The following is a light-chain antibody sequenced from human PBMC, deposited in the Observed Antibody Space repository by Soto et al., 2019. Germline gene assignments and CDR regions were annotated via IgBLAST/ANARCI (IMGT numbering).Light chain of an antibody. CDR2: GAS. V-gene: IGKV3-20*01. CDR1: QSVSSY. J-gene: IGKJ2*01. Sequence: EIVLTQSPATLSLSPGERATLSCRASQSVSSYLAWYQQKPGQAPRLVIFGASARATGIPDRFSGSGSGTDFTLTISRLEPEDFAVYYCQQFDDSRYTFGQGTRLELK. CDR3: QQFDDSRYT.